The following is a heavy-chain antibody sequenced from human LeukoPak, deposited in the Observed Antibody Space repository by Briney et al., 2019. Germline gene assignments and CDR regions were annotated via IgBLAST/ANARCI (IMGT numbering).Heavy chain of an antibody. Sequence: GGALRLSCTASGFTFSNYWIHWVRQTPGKGVVWVSRINNDGGGTIYADSVRGRFTISRENAKNTLYLQMNSLGAEDTAVYYCARGGYNHAFDIWGQGTVVTVSS. CDR2: INNDGGGT. J-gene: IGHJ3*02. CDR3: ARGGYNHAFDI. D-gene: IGHD5-24*01. V-gene: IGHV3-74*01. CDR1: GFTFSNYW.